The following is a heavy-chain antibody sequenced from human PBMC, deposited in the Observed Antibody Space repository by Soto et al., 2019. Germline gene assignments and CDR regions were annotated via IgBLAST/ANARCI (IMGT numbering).Heavy chain of an antibody. CDR1: GFTFDDYW. Sequence: EVQLVESGGVLVQPGGSLRLSCVAPGFTFDDYWMNWVRQAPGKGLEWVAIINKDGSERYYVDSVKGQFTISRDNPKNSLFLQMNSLRAEDTALYYCARDGHNTNDVDHWGQGTLVTVSS. D-gene: IGHD1-20*01. J-gene: IGHJ5*02. CDR2: INKDGSER. V-gene: IGHV3-7*01. CDR3: ARDGHNTNDVDH.